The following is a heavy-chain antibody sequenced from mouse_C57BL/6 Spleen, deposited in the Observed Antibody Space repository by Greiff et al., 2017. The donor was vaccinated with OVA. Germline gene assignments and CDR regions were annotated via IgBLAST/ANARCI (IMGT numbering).Heavy chain of an antibody. V-gene: IGHV14-2*01. CDR3: ARMGNYDLHYYAMDY. Sequence: EVKVEESGAELVKPGASVKLSCTASGFNIKDYYMHWVKQRTEQGLEWIGRIDPEDGETKYAPKFQGKATITADTSSNTAYLQLSSLTSEDTAVYYCARMGNYDLHYYAMDYWGQGTSVTVSS. CDR2: IDPEDGET. CDR1: GFNIKDYY. D-gene: IGHD2-1*01. J-gene: IGHJ4*01.